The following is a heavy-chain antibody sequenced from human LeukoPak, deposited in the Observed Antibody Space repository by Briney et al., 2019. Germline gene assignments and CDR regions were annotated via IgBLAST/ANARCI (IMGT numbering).Heavy chain of an antibody. Sequence: ASVKVSCKASGYTFTGYYMHWVRQAPGQGLEWMGWINPNNGGTNYAQKFQGRVTMTRDTSISTAYMELSRLTSDDTAVYYCARVLFYSSGNKSNRVDYWGQGTLVTVSS. V-gene: IGHV1-2*02. CDR2: INPNNGGT. CDR3: ARVLFYSSGNKSNRVDY. CDR1: GYTFTGYY. J-gene: IGHJ4*02. D-gene: IGHD6-19*01.